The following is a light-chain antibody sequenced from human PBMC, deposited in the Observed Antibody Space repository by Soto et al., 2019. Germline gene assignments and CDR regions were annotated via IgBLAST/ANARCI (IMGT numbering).Light chain of an antibody. V-gene: IGLV2-8*01. Sequence: QSVLTQPPSASGSPGQSVTISCTGTSSDVGGYNYVSWYQQHPGKATKLMIYEVFKRPSGVPDRFSGSKSGNTASLTVFGLQAEDEADYYCSSYAGSNNFDVFGTGTKVTVL. CDR1: SSDVGGYNY. J-gene: IGLJ1*01. CDR2: EVF. CDR3: SSYAGSNNFDV.